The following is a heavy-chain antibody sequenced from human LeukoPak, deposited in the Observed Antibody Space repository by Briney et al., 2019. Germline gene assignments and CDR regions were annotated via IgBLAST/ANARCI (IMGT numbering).Heavy chain of an antibody. CDR2: ISWKSGSI. CDR1: GFTFHDYA. CDR3: AKGSVEYSYGYYMDV. D-gene: IGHD5-18*01. Sequence: GGSLRLSCAASGFTFHDYAMHWVRQAPGKGLEWVSGISWKSGSIGYADPVKGRFTISRDNAKNSLYLQMNSLTSEDMALYYCAKGSVEYSYGYYMDVWGKGTTVTVSS. J-gene: IGHJ6*03. V-gene: IGHV3-9*03.